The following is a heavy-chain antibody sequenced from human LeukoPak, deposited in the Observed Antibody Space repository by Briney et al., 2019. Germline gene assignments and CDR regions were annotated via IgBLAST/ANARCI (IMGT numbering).Heavy chain of an antibody. J-gene: IGHJ4*02. CDR1: GGSISSGDYY. V-gene: IGHV4-30-4*01. CDR3: ARELYTAMAFDY. Sequence: PSQTLSLTCTVSGGSISSGDYYWCWIRQPPGKGLEWIGYIYYSGSTYYNPSLKSRVTISVDTSKNQFSLKLSSVTAADTAVYYCARELYTAMAFDYWGQGTLVTVSS. D-gene: IGHD5-18*01. CDR2: IYYSGST.